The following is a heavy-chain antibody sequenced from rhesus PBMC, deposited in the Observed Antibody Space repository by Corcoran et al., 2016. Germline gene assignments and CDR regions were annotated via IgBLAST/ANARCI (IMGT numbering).Heavy chain of an antibody. CDR3: TRIGY. Sequence: EVQLVEPGGGWVQPGGSLRLSLAASGSTVSTYWMGWGRQAPGKGLDWVGLIKTKADGGTAAYAESVKGRFTISRDDSKNTLYLQMNSLKTEDTAVYYCTRIGYWGQGVLVTVSS. J-gene: IGHJ4*01. V-gene: IGHV3-16*02. CDR2: IKTKADGGTA. CDR1: GSTVSTYW.